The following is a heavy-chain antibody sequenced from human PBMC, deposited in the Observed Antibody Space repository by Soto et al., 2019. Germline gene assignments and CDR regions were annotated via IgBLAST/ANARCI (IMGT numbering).Heavy chain of an antibody. V-gene: IGHV1-69*05. CDR3: ARDLAAAGLDP. J-gene: IGHJ5*02. Sequence: GASVKVSCKASGGTFSSYAISWVRQAPGQGLEWMGGIIPIFGTANYAQKFQGRVIMTTDTSTSTAYMELRSLRSDDTAVYYCARDLAAAGLDPWGQGTLVTVSS. D-gene: IGHD6-13*01. CDR1: GGTFSSYA. CDR2: IIPIFGTA.